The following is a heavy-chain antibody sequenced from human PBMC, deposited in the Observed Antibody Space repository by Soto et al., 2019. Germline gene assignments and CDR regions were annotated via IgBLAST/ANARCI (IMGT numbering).Heavy chain of an antibody. Sequence: QVQLVQSGAEVKKPGASVKVSCKASGYTFTSDDINWVRQATGQGFEWMGWMNPNSGNTGYAQKFQCRVTMTRDTPITTADIELSSLRSEDTAVYYCARRPRNWGFDYCGLGDQVTVS. CDR3: ARRPRNWGFDY. CDR2: MNPNSGNT. D-gene: IGHD7-27*01. V-gene: IGHV1-8*01. CDR1: GYTFTSDD. J-gene: IGHJ4*02.